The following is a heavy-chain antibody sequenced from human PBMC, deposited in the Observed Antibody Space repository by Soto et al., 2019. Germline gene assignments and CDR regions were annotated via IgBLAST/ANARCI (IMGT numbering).Heavy chain of an antibody. J-gene: IGHJ4*02. D-gene: IGHD6-13*01. Sequence: EVQLLESGGGLVQPGGSLRLSCAASGFTFSSYAMSWVRQAPGKGLEWVSAISGSGGSTYYADSVKGRFTISRDNSKNTLYLQMNSLGAEDTAVYYCATIAAADLYYFDYWGQGTLVTVSS. CDR2: ISGSGGST. CDR1: GFTFSSYA. CDR3: ATIAAADLYYFDY. V-gene: IGHV3-23*01.